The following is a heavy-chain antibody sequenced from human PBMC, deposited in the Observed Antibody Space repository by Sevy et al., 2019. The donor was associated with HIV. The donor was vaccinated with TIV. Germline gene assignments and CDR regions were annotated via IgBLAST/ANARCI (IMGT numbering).Heavy chain of an antibody. J-gene: IGHJ6*03. CDR3: TTDALSGGEICSSTSCTYYYYYMDV. CDR2: IKSKTDGGTT. CDR1: GFTFSNAW. D-gene: IGHD2-2*01. Sequence: GGSLRLSCAASGFTFSNAWMSWVRQAPGKGLEWVGRIKSKTDGGTTDYAAPVKGRFTISRDDSKNTLYLQMNSLKTEDTAVYYCTTDALSGGEICSSTSCTYYYYYMDVWGIGTTVTVSS. V-gene: IGHV3-15*01.